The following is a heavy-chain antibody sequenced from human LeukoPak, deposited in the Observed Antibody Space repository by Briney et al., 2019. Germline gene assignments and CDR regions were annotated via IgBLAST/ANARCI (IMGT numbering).Heavy chain of an antibody. CDR2: ISSSGSTI. J-gene: IGHJ4*02. V-gene: IGHV3-48*03. D-gene: IGHD6-19*01. CDR3: AKIAVADSSLDY. CDR1: GFTFSSYE. Sequence: PGGSLRLSCAASGFTFSSYEMNWVRRAPGKGLEWVSYISSSGSTIYYADSVKGRFTISRDNAKNSLYLQMNSLRAEDTAVYYCAKIAVADSSLDYWGQGTLVTVSS.